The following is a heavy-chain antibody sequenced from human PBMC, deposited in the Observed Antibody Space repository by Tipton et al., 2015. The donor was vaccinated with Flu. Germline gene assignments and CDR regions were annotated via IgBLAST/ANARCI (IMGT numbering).Heavy chain of an antibody. V-gene: IGHV4-39*07. CDR1: GGSISSSSYY. Sequence: TLSLTCTVSGGSISSSSYYWGWIRQPPGKGLEWIGSIYYGGSTYYNPSLKSRVTISVDTSKNQFSLKLSSVTAADTAVYYCARGPWFGELLPLDYWGQGTLVTVSS. CDR2: IYYGGST. D-gene: IGHD3-10*01. CDR3: ARGPWFGELLPLDY. J-gene: IGHJ4*02.